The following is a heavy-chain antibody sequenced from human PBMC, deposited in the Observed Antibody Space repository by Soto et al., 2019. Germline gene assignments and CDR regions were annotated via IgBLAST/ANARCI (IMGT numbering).Heavy chain of an antibody. CDR3: ARERTYQLSGDDALDI. CDR1: GGSLSNYN. J-gene: IGHJ3*02. D-gene: IGHD2-2*01. Sequence: SETLSLTCTVSGGSLSNYNWNWIRQSAGKGLEWIGRIYSSGITYYNPSLKSRATLSLDMFNHQISLKVTSVTAADTAMYYCARERTYQLSGDDALDIWGLGTMVTVSS. V-gene: IGHV4-4*07. CDR2: IYSSGIT.